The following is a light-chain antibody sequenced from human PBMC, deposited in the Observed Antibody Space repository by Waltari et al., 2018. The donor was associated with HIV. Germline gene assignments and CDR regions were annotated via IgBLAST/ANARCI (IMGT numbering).Light chain of an antibody. V-gene: IGKV4-1*01. Sequence: DIVMTQSPDSLAVSLGERATINCKSSPNILYSSNNKNYLAWYQQKPGQPPKLLIYWASTREFGVPDRFSGSGSGTDFTLTVSSLQAEDVAVYYCQQYYTTPHTFGQGTNLEIK. CDR1: PNILYSSNNKNY. J-gene: IGKJ2*01. CDR2: WAS. CDR3: QQYYTTPHT.